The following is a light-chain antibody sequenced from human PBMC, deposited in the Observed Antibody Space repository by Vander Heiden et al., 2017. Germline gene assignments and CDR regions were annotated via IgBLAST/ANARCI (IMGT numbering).Light chain of an antibody. Sequence: QSVLPQPPSASGTPGQTVTISCSGSSSNTGSRTVNWYQHLPGTAPKLLIYSNNQRPSGVPDRISASKSGTSASLAVSGLQSEDEADYYCSAWDNSLNAWVFGGGTKLTVL. J-gene: IGLJ3*02. V-gene: IGLV1-44*01. CDR1: SSNTGSRT. CDR2: SNN. CDR3: SAWDNSLNAWV.